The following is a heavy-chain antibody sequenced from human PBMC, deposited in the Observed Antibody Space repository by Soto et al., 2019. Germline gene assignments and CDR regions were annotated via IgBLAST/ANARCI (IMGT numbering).Heavy chain of an antibody. Sequence: EVQLVECGGGLVQPGGSLRLSCAASGFTFSSYDMHWVRQATGKGLEWVSAIGTAGDTYYPGSVKGRFTISRENAKNSLYLQMNSLRAEDTAVYYCASVSAYGGNSGNYGMDVWGQVSTVTVSS. CDR1: GFTFSSYD. J-gene: IGHJ6*02. CDR2: IGTAGDT. CDR3: ASVSAYGGNSGNYGMDV. D-gene: IGHD4-17*01. V-gene: IGHV3-13*01.